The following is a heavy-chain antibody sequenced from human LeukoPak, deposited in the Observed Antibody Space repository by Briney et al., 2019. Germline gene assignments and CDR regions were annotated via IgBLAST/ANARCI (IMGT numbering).Heavy chain of an antibody. J-gene: IGHJ4*02. D-gene: IGHD6-13*01. CDR1: GFTFSSYA. CDR3: ARDRGYSSSWYPDFFDY. Sequence: GGSLRLSCAASGFTFSSYAMSWVRQAPGKGLEWVSSISSSSSYIYYADSVKGRFTISRDNAKNSLYLQMNSLRAEDTAVYYCARDRGYSSSWYPDFFDYWGQGTLVTVSS. V-gene: IGHV3-21*01. CDR2: ISSSSSYI.